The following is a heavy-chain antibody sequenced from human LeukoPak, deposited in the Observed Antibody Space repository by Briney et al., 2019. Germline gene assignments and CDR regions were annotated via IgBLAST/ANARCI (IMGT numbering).Heavy chain of an antibody. J-gene: IGHJ4*02. CDR1: GFTFSSYW. V-gene: IGHV3-23*01. CDR2: ISGSGGST. Sequence: GGSLRLSCAASGFTFSSYWMHWVRQAPGKGLEWVSAISGSGGSTYYADSVKGRFTISRDNSKNTLYLQMNSLRAEDTAVYYCAKEGDYGDYVGAVDYWGQGTLVTVSS. CDR3: AKEGDYGDYVGAVDY. D-gene: IGHD4-17*01.